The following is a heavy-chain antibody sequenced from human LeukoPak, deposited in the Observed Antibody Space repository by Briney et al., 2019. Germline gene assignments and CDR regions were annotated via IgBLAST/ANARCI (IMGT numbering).Heavy chain of an antibody. J-gene: IGHJ4*02. CDR2: IKKDGSEK. D-gene: IGHD2-15*01. CDR1: GFTFSNFW. CDR3: TTDTWYSAGH. Sequence: GGSLRLSCTASGFTFSNFWMAWIRRAPGKGLEWVAIIKKDGSEKYYVDSMKGRFTISRDNAKNSLFLQMNSLRAEDTAIYYCTTDTWYSAGHWGQGTLVTVSS. V-gene: IGHV3-7*03.